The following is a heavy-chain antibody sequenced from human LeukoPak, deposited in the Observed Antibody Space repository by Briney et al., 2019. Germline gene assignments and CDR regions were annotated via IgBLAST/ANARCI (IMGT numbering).Heavy chain of an antibody. Sequence: GRSLRLSCAASGFTFSSYGMHWVRQAPGKGLEWVAVISYDGSNKYYADSVKGRFTISRDDAKNSLYLQMNSLRAEDTAVYYCARFSGWPTDWGQGTLVTVSS. J-gene: IGHJ4*02. CDR1: GFTFSSYG. CDR3: ARFSGWPTD. CDR2: ISYDGSNK. D-gene: IGHD6-19*01. V-gene: IGHV3-30*03.